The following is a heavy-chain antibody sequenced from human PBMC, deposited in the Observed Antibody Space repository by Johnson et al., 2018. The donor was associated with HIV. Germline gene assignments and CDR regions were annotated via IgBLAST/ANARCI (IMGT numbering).Heavy chain of an antibody. CDR3: ARGGNEIDAFDI. CDR2: ISWNSGSI. J-gene: IGHJ3*02. V-gene: IGHV3-9*01. Sequence: VQLVESGGGLVQPGRSLRLSCAASGFTFDDYAMHWVRQAPGKGLEWVSGISWNSGSIGYADSVKGRFTISRDNAKNSLYLQMNSLRAEDTALYYCARGGNEIDAFDIWGQGTMVTVSS. D-gene: IGHD1-1*01. CDR1: GFTFDDYA.